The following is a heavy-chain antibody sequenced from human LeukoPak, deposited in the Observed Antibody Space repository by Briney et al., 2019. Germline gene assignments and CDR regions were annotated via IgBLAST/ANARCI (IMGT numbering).Heavy chain of an antibody. CDR2: SNAGNGNT. V-gene: IGHV1-3*02. D-gene: IGHD5-18*01. CDR3: ARGGGGYSYGLDY. J-gene: IGHJ4*02. Sequence: ASVKVSCKASGYTFTTYAMHWVRQAPGQRLEWMGWSNAGNGNTKYSQEFQGRVTITRDTSASTAYRDLSSLRSEDMAVYYCARGGGGYSYGLDYWGQGTLVTVSS. CDR1: GYTFTTYA.